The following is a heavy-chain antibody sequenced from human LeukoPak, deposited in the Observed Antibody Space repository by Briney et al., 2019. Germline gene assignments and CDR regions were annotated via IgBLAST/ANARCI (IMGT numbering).Heavy chain of an antibody. CDR2: ISGSGGST. CDR3: AKGPLTIFGVVIDLYFDY. CDR1: GFTFSSYA. D-gene: IGHD3-3*01. J-gene: IGHJ4*02. V-gene: IGHV3-23*01. Sequence: PGGSLRLSCAASGFTFSSYAMSWVRQAPGKGLEWVSAISGSGGSTYYADSVKGRFTLSRDNSKNTLYLQMNSLRAEDTAVYYCAKGPLTIFGVVIDLYFDYWGQGTLVTVSS.